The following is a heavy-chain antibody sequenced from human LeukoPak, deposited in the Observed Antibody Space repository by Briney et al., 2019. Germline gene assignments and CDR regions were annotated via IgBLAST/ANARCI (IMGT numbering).Heavy chain of an antibody. CDR1: GFRFNTYS. D-gene: IGHD2/OR15-2a*01. CDR3: ARDINLVKVVLDAFDR. V-gene: IGHV3-21*01. Sequence: PGGSLRLSCAASGFRFNTYSMNWVRQAPGKGLGRVSSISSSRTYIYFADSVKGRFTVSRDNARNSVYLQMNSLRAEDTAVYYCARDINLVKVVLDAFDRWGQGTMFIVSS. J-gene: IGHJ3*01. CDR2: ISSSRTYI.